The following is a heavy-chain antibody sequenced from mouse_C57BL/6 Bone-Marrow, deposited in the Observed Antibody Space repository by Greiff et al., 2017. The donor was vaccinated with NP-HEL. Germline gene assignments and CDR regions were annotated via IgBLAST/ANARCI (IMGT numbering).Heavy chain of an antibody. CDR2: ISSGSSTI. D-gene: IGHD3-2*02. Sequence: EVKLQESGGGLVKPGGSLKLSCAASGFTFSDYGMHWVRQAPEKGLEWVAYISSGSSTIYYADTVKGRFTISRDNAKNTLFLQMTSLRSEDTAMYYCARKVDSSGYWYFDVWGTGTTVTVSS. CDR1: GFTFSDYG. J-gene: IGHJ1*03. CDR3: ARKVDSSGYWYFDV. V-gene: IGHV5-17*01.